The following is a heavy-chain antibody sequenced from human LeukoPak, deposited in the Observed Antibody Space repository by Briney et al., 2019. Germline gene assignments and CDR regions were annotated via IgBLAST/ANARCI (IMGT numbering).Heavy chain of an antibody. CDR3: AREDQYNTFDY. J-gene: IGHJ4*02. Sequence: GGSLRLSCAASGFSFSNYRMSWVRQSPGKGLEWVANIKQSGGEKYYVDSVKGRFTISRDNAKNSLYLQMNSLRVDDTAVYFCAREDQYNTFDYWGQGTLGTVSS. CDR1: GFSFSNYR. D-gene: IGHD1-14*01. CDR2: IKQSGGEK. V-gene: IGHV3-7*01.